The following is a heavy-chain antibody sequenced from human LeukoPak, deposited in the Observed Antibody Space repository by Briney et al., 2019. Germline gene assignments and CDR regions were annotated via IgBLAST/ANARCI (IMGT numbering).Heavy chain of an antibody. Sequence: GGSLRLSCAASGFTFSSYAMHWVRQTPGKGLEWAAVISSDGNTKYYADSVKGRFTISRDNSNNTLYLQMNSLRADDTAIYYCARRRIVGSTDDAFDIWGQGTMVTLSS. CDR3: ARRRIVGSTDDAFDI. CDR1: GFTFSSYA. V-gene: IGHV3-30-3*01. CDR2: ISSDGNTK. J-gene: IGHJ3*02. D-gene: IGHD1-26*01.